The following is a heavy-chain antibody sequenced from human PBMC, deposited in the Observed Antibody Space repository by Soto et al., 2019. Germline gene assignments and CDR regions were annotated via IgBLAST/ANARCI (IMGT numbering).Heavy chain of an antibody. CDR1: GGSMSFYY. D-gene: IGHD4-17*01. J-gene: IGHJ4*02. CDR2: IYYRGTT. CDR3: ARGGGPTTTTLTTYDY. V-gene: IGHV4-59*01. Sequence: QVQLQQSGPGLVKPSETLSLTCNVSGGSMSFYYWSWIRQPPGKGLEWVGYIYYRGTTHYNPSLRSRVTILIYMSKNQSSLKMTSVTAADTAVYYCARGGGPTTTTLTTYDYWAQGSLVTVSS.